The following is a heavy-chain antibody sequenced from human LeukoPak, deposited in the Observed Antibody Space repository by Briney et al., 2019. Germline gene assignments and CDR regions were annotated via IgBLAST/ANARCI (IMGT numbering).Heavy chain of an antibody. D-gene: IGHD3-22*01. J-gene: IGHJ4*02. CDR1: GFTFSSYG. CDR3: AKDEYYYDSSGPQIH. V-gene: IGHV3-30*02. Sequence: GGSLRLSCAASGFTFSSYGMHLVRQAPGKGLEWVAFIRYDGSNKYYADSVKGRFTISRDNSKNTLYLQMNSLRAEDTAVYYCAKDEYYYDSSGPQIHWGQGTLVTVSS. CDR2: IRYDGSNK.